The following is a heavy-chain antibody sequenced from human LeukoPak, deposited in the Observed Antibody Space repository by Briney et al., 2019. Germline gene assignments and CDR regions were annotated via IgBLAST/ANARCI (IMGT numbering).Heavy chain of an antibody. CDR3: ARDRGDRSGAY. CDR2: IKSYT. D-gene: IGHD1-26*01. V-gene: IGHV1-18*01. CDR1: GYTFTTYG. J-gene: IGHJ4*02. Sequence: ASVKVSCKASGYTFTTYGFSWVRQAPGQGLEWMGYIKSYTKYAEKFQDRFTMTTDTSTNTAYMELRSLTSDDTAVYYCARDRGDRSGAYWGQGTLVTVSS.